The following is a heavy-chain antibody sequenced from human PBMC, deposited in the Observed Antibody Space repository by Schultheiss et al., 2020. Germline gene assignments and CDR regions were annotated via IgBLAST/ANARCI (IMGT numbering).Heavy chain of an antibody. Sequence: ESLKISCAASGFTFSAYAMSWVRQAPGKGLEWVGRIKSKTDGGTTDYAAPVKGRFTISRDDSKNTLYLQMNSLKTEDTAVYYCTTNYYDSSGYYVDIWGQGTMVTVSS. D-gene: IGHD3-22*01. CDR1: GFTFSAYA. CDR2: IKSKTDGGTT. V-gene: IGHV3-15*01. CDR3: TTNYYDSSGYYVDI. J-gene: IGHJ3*02.